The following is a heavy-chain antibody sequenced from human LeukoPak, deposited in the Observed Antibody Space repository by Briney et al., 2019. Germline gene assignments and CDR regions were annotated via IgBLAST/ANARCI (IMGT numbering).Heavy chain of an antibody. V-gene: IGHV3-30*18. J-gene: IGHJ4*02. Sequence: GGSLRLSCAASGFSLSNHGMQWFRQAPGKGLEWVAFISYDERNTYYAASVKGRFTISRDNAKNSLYLQMNSLRAEDTALYYCAKDRTFTFGGGLDYWGQGTLVTVSS. D-gene: IGHD3-16*01. CDR2: ISYDERNT. CDR1: GFSLSNHG. CDR3: AKDRTFTFGGGLDY.